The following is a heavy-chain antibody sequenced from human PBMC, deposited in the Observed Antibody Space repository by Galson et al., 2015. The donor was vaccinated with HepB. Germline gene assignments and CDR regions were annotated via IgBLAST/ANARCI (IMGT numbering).Heavy chain of an antibody. Sequence: SETLSLTCTVSGGSLTTSTTYYWGWIRQPPGKGLEWIGSIYDSGTTHYNPSLKSRVTISLDTSKNQFSLKVNSVTAADTAVYYCARSRGYSYAHDPWVQGTLVTVSS. CDR1: GGSLTTSTTYY. J-gene: IGHJ5*02. V-gene: IGHV4-39*07. CDR2: IYDSGTT. D-gene: IGHD5-18*01. CDR3: ARSRGYSYAHDP.